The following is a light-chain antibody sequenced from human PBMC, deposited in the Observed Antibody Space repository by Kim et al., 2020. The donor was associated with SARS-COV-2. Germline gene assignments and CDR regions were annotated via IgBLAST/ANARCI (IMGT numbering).Light chain of an antibody. Sequence: VDLEKTVRTTRQGDSSRSYYARWYQQKPGQAPVLVIYGKNNRPSGIPHRFSASSSGNTASLTITGAQAEEEADYCCNSRDSSGPVVFGGGTQLTVL. J-gene: IGLJ2*01. CDR2: GKN. CDR3: NSRDSSGPVV. V-gene: IGLV3-19*01. CDR1: SSRSYY.